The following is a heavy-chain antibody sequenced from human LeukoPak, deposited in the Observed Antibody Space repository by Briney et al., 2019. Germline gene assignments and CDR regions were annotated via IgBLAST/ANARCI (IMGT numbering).Heavy chain of an antibody. V-gene: IGHV3-64D*06. CDR1: GFIFTSYS. J-gene: IGHJ4*02. Sequence: GGSLRLYCLASGFIFTSYSMHWVRQSPGKRLEYVSGVDSKGGSTYYADSVKGRFTISRDNSKNTLYLQMADLRIEDTAIYYCVKLGTRVATLRAEVDCWGQGTLVAVST. CDR3: VKLGTRVATLRAEVDC. D-gene: IGHD5-12*01. CDR2: VDSKGGST.